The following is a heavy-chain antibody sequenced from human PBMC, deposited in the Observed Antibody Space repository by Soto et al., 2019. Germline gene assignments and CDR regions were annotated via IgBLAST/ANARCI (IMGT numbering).Heavy chain of an antibody. J-gene: IGHJ4*02. CDR3: AREYYGLLTGYYTDY. D-gene: IGHD3-9*01. CDR2: ISGEGVTT. Sequence: EVQLVESGGDLVQRGGSLRLSCAASGFPFSSYWMHWVRHTPGKGLDWVARISGEGVTTYYADSVTGRFTVSRDNAQNTLSLQISGLRAEDTAVYYCAREYYGLLTGYYTDYWGQGTLVSVSS. CDR1: GFPFSSYW. V-gene: IGHV3-74*01.